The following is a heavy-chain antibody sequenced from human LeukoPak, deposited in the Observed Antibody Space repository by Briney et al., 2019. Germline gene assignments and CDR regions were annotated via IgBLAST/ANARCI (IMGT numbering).Heavy chain of an antibody. CDR2: ISAYSGNT. V-gene: IGHV1-18*04. CDR3: ARVIVAGALM. Sequence: ASVKVSCKASGYTFSNFGITWVRQAPGQGLERMGWISAYSGNTNYAQKLHGRVTMTTDTSTSTAYMELRSLRSDDTAVYYCARVIVAGALMWGQGTLVTVSS. CDR1: GYTFSNFG. D-gene: IGHD1-26*01. J-gene: IGHJ4*02.